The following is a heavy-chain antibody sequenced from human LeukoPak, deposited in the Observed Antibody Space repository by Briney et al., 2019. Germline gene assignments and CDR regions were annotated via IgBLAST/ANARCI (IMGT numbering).Heavy chain of an antibody. CDR1: GGSFSGYY. Sequence: PSETLSLTCAVYGGSFSGYYWSWIRQHPGKGLEWIGYIYYSGSTYYNPSLKSRVTISVDTSKNQFSLKLSSVTAADTAVYYCARGGDYYDSSGYFYWGQGTLVTVSS. J-gene: IGHJ4*02. V-gene: IGHV4-31*11. CDR2: IYYSGST. CDR3: ARGGDYYDSSGYFY. D-gene: IGHD3-22*01.